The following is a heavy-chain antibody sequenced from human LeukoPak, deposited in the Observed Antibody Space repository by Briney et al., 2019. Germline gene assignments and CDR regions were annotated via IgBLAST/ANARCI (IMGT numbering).Heavy chain of an antibody. D-gene: IGHD3-16*02. V-gene: IGHV1-69*05. J-gene: IGHJ4*02. CDR1: GGTFSSYA. CDR3: ARDRVITFGGFIVSPFDY. Sequence: GASVKVSCKASGGTFSSYAISWVRQAPGQGLEWMGRIIPIFGTANYAQKFQGRVTITTDESTSTAYMELSSLRSEDTAVYYCARDRVITFGGFIVSPFDYWGQGTLVTVSS. CDR2: IIPIFGTA.